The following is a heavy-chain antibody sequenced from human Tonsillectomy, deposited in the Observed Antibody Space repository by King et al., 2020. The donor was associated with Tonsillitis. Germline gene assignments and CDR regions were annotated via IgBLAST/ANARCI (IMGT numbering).Heavy chain of an antibody. J-gene: IGHJ4*02. V-gene: IGHV4-34*01. CDR1: GGSFSGYY. CDR3: ARAPGYYDTSGYYYAFNN. CDR2: INHSGST. D-gene: IGHD3-22*01. Sequence: VQLQQWGAGLLKPSATLSLTCAVYGGSFSGYYWSWIRQPPGKGLEWIGEINHSGSTNYNPSLKSRVTISVDTSKNQFSLKLSSVTAADTAVYYCARAPGYYDTSGYYYAFNNWGQGTLVTVSS.